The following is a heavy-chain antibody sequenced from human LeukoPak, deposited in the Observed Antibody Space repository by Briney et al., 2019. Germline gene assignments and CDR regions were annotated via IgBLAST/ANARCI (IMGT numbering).Heavy chain of an antibody. J-gene: IGHJ5*02. D-gene: IGHD3-10*01. CDR2: IYYSGST. V-gene: IGHV4-39*07. Sequence: SETLSLTCTVSGGSISSSSYYWGWMRQPPGKGLEWIGSIYYSGSTYYNPSLKSRVTISVDTSKNQFSLKLSSVTAADMAVYYCARGRGEGRGIAMIRGVRAPSYNWFDPWGHGTLVTVSS. CDR3: ARGRGEGRGIAMIRGVRAPSYNWFDP. CDR1: GGSISSSSYY.